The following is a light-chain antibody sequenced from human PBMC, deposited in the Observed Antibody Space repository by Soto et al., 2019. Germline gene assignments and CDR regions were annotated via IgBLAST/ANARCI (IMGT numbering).Light chain of an antibody. J-gene: IGKJ3*01. CDR1: QSVGSY. Sequence: EIVLTQSPATLPLSPGKRATLSCRASQSVGSYLSWFQQRRGRAPRLVIHDASIRVTGIPARSSGSGSGTDFGLPIRGLDPEGFEVYYCQRRDNSPFTFGPGTTVDIK. CDR2: DAS. CDR3: QRRDNSPFT. V-gene: IGKV3-11*01.